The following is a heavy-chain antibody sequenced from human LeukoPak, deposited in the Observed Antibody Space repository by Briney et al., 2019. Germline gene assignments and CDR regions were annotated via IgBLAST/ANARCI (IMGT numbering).Heavy chain of an antibody. J-gene: IGHJ4*02. V-gene: IGHV3-72*01. CDR1: GFTFSDHY. CDR2: TRNKAKSYTT. Sequence: GGSLRLSCAASGFTFSDHYMDWVRQAPGKGLEWVGRTRNKAKSYTTDYAASVKGRFTISRDDSKNSLYLQMNSLKSEDTAVYYCARGTSGGSYYYFDYWGQGTLVTVSS. CDR3: ARGTSGGSYYYFDY. D-gene: IGHD2-15*01.